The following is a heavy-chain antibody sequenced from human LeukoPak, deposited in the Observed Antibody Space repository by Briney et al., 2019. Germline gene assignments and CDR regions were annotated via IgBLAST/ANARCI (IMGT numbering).Heavy chain of an antibody. CDR2: IKQDGSEK. Sequence: GGSLRLSCAASGFTFSSYWMSWVRQAPGKGLEWVAHIKQDGSEKYYVDSVKGRFTISRDNAKNSLYLQMNSLRAEDTAVYYCARRRYSGSSQHFDYWGQGTLVTVSS. V-gene: IGHV3-7*01. CDR3: ARRRYSGSSQHFDY. J-gene: IGHJ4*02. D-gene: IGHD1-26*01. CDR1: GFTFSSYW.